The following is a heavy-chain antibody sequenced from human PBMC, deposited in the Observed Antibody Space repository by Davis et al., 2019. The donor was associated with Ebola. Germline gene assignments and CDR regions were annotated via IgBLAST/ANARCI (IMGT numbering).Heavy chain of an antibody. CDR3: ARATFGYNSGWYADY. V-gene: IGHV3-23*01. Sequence: GGSLRLSCAASGFVFSSYVMSWVRRAPGKGLEWVSTLGLSADTYYADSVKGRFTISRDNSKNTLHLQMNSLRAEDTAVFYCARATFGYNSGWYADYWGPGSLVTVSS. CDR2: LGLSADT. J-gene: IGHJ4*02. D-gene: IGHD6-19*01. CDR1: GFVFSSYV.